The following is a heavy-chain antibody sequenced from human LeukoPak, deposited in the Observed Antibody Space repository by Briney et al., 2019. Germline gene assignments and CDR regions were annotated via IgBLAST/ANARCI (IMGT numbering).Heavy chain of an antibody. J-gene: IGHJ4*02. Sequence: GESLKISCQTSGYSFVTYGIVWVRQMPGKGLEWVGLIYPGHCDTTYSPSFQGQVTISADKSTDTAYLHWNSLKASDTATYFCARRIQGYLDYWGLGTLVTVSS. CDR3: ARRIQGYLDY. CDR2: IYPGHCDT. V-gene: IGHV5-51*01. CDR1: GYSFVTYG.